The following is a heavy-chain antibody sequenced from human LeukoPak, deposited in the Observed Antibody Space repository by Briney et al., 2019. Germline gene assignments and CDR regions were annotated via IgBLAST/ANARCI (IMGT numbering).Heavy chain of an antibody. J-gene: IGHJ4*02. CDR1: GDSIDRGGYY. CDR2: IYYSGNT. V-gene: IGHV4-31*03. CDR3: ARLRAAAGAFDY. Sequence: SQTLSLTCTVSGDSIDRGGYYWGWVRQHPGKGLEWIGCIYYSGNTYSNPPLKSRLTISLDTSKTQFSLNLRSVTAADTAVYFCARLRAAAGAFDYWGLGTLVTVSS. D-gene: IGHD6-13*01.